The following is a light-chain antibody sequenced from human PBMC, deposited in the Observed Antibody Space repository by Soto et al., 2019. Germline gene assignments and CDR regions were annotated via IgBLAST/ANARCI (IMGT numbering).Light chain of an antibody. CDR1: SSDVGAYNY. CDR2: DVS. Sequence: QSVLTQPASVSGSPGQSITISCTGTSSDVGAYNYDSWYQQYPGEAPKVMIYDVSHRPAGVSNRFSGSKSGNTASLTISGLQTQDEADYYCSSYTSATTYGFGTGTKVTV. CDR3: SSYTSATTYG. V-gene: IGLV2-14*01. J-gene: IGLJ1*01.